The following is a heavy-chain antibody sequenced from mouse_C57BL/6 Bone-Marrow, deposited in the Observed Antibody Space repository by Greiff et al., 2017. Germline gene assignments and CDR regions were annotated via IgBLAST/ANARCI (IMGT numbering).Heavy chain of an antibody. V-gene: IGHV14-4*01. CDR3: TACKGRFAY. CDR2: IDPENGDT. J-gene: IGHJ3*01. Sequence: EVQLQQSGAELVRPGASVKLSCTASGFNIKDDYMHWVKQRPEQGLEWIGWIDPENGDTEYASKFQGKAILTADTSSNTAYLQRSSLTSEDTAVYYCTACKGRFAYWGQGTLVTVSA. CDR1: GFNIKDDY.